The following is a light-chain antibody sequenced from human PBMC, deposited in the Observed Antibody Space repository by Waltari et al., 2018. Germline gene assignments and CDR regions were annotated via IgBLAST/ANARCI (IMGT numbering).Light chain of an antibody. CDR1: SSNIGTNT. J-gene: IGLJ3*02. V-gene: IGLV1-44*01. CDR3: AAWDDSLSNWV. Sequence: QSVVTQPPSASGTPGQRGTIPCSGGSSNIGTNTVNWSQQFPGTAPSLLIYTNTHPPSGVPDRFSGSKSGTSASLAISGLQSEDEADYYCAAWDDSLSNWVFGGGTKVTVL. CDR2: TNT.